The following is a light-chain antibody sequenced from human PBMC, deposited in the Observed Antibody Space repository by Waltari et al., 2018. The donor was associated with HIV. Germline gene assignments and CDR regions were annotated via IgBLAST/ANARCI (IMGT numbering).Light chain of an antibody. V-gene: IGLV2-14*01. CDR2: EVS. CDR3: SSYASSSTPYV. Sequence: QSALTQPASVSGSPGQSITISCTGTSSDVGGYNYVSWYQQHPGKAPKLMIYEVSNRPLGVSNLFSGSESGNTASLTISGLQAEDEADYYCSSYASSSTPYVFGTGTKVTVL. CDR1: SSDVGGYNY. J-gene: IGLJ1*01.